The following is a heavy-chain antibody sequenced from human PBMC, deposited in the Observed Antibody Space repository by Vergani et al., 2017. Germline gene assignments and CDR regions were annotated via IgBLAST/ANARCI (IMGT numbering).Heavy chain of an antibody. D-gene: IGHD2-8*01. V-gene: IGHV3-11*06. CDR3: ARPGGYCTNGVCYYYYGMDV. Sequence: VQLVESGGGLVKPGGSLRLSCAASGFTFSDYYMSWIRQAPGKGLELVSYISSSSSYTNYADSVKGRFTNSRDNAKNSLYLQMNSLRAEDTAVYYCARPGGYCTNGVCYYYYGMDVWGQGTTVTVSS. CDR1: GFTFSDYY. CDR2: ISSSSSYT. J-gene: IGHJ6*02.